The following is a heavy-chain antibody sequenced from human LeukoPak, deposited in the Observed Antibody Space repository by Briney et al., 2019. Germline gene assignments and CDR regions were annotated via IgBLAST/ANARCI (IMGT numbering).Heavy chain of an antibody. CDR2: ISGDGTRT. CDR3: AKREWLSDYYYYGMDV. CDR1: GFSFSSYA. J-gene: IGHJ6*02. Sequence: PGGSLRLSCAASGFSFSSYAMTWARQAPVKGLEWVSAISGDGTRTYYADSVKGRFTISRDNSKNTLYLQMNSLRAEDTAVYYCAKREWLSDYYYYGMDVWGQGTTVTVSS. V-gene: IGHV3-23*01. D-gene: IGHD3-3*01.